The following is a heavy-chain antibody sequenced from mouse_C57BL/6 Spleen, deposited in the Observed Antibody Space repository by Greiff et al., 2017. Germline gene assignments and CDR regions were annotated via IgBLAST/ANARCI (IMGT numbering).Heavy chain of an antibody. Sequence: QVHVKQPGAELVKPGASVKMSCKASGYTFTSYWITWVKQRPGQGLEWIGDIYPGSGSTNYNEKFKSKATLTVDTSSSTAYMQLSSLTSEDSAVYYCARWGDYDGGFAYWGQGTLVTVSA. V-gene: IGHV1-55*01. CDR1: GYTFTSYW. J-gene: IGHJ3*01. CDR2: IYPGSGST. D-gene: IGHD2-4*01. CDR3: ARWGDYDGGFAY.